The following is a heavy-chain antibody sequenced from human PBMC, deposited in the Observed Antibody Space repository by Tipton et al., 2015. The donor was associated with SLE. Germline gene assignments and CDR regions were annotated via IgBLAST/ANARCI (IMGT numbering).Heavy chain of an antibody. D-gene: IGHD1-14*01. CDR1: GFTFSSYW. J-gene: IGHJ3*02. V-gene: IGHV3-48*01. CDR2: ISSSSSTI. Sequence: SLRLSCAASGFTFSSYWMSWVRQAPGKGLEWVSYISSSSSTIYYADSVKGRFTISRDNAKNSLYLQMNSLRAEDKAVYYCAKGPEPTHAFDIWGQGTMVTVSS. CDR3: AKGPEPTHAFDI.